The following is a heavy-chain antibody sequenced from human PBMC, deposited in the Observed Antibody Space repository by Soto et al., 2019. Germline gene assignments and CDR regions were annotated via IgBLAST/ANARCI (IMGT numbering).Heavy chain of an antibody. Sequence: PSETLSLTCTVSGGSISSGDYYWSWIRQPPGKGLEWIGYIYYSGSTYYNPSLKSRVTISVDTSKNQFSLKLSSVTAADTAVYYCAGAGWEWSYNWFDPWGQGTLVTVSS. CDR3: AGAGWEWSYNWFDP. CDR2: IYYSGST. CDR1: GGSISSGDYY. V-gene: IGHV4-30-4*01. D-gene: IGHD3-3*01. J-gene: IGHJ5*02.